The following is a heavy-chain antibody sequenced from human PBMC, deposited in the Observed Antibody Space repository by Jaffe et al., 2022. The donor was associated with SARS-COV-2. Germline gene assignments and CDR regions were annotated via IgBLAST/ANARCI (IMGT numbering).Heavy chain of an antibody. Sequence: QVQLQESGPGLVKPSETLSLTCTVSGGSISSYYWSWIRQPPGKGLEWIGYIYYSGSTNYNPSLKSRVTISVDTSKNQFSLKLSSVTAADTAVYYCAGSSRGAMVRGVIITGGVDYWGQGTLVTVSS. V-gene: IGHV4-59*01. CDR1: GGSISSYY. CDR3: AGSSRGAMVRGVIITGGVDY. J-gene: IGHJ4*02. D-gene: IGHD3-10*01. CDR2: IYYSGST.